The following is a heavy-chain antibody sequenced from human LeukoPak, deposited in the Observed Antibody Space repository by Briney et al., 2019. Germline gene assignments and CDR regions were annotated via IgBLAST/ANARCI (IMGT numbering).Heavy chain of an antibody. D-gene: IGHD6-19*01. Sequence: GGSLRLSCAASGFTFSSYSMNWVRQAPGKGLEWVSSISSSSFIYYADSVKGRFTISRDNAKNSLYLQMNSLRAEDTAVYYCAGSWQWLLWGVWGQGTLVTVSS. CDR3: AGSWQWLLWGV. J-gene: IGHJ4*02. CDR2: ISSSSFI. CDR1: GFTFSSYS. V-gene: IGHV3-21*01.